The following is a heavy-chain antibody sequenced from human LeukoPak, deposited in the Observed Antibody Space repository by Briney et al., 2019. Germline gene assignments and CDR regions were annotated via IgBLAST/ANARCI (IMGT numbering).Heavy chain of an antibody. CDR1: GGTFSSYG. CDR3: AKDRAAGTFDY. CDR2: ISYDGSNK. V-gene: IGHV3-30*18. J-gene: IGHJ4*02. Sequence: SCKASGGTFSSYGMHWVRQAPGKGLEWVAVISYDGSNKYYADSVKGRFTISRDNSKNTLYLQMNSLRAEDTAVYYCAKDRAAGTFDYWGQGTLVTVSS. D-gene: IGHD6-13*01.